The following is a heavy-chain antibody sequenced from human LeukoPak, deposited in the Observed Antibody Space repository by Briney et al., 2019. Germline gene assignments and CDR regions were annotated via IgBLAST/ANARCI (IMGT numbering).Heavy chain of an antibody. J-gene: IGHJ4*02. D-gene: IGHD3-22*01. CDR2: IKSKTDGWTT. CDR3: TTAPHYSDSSGYTRPFDY. CDR1: GFTFSNAW. V-gene: IGHV3-15*01. Sequence: KPGGSLRLSCAASGFTFSNAWMSWVRQAPGKGLEWVGRIKSKTDGWTTDYAAPVKSRFTISRDDSKNTLYLQMNSLKTEDTAVYYCTTAPHYSDSSGYTRPFDYWGQGPLVTVS.